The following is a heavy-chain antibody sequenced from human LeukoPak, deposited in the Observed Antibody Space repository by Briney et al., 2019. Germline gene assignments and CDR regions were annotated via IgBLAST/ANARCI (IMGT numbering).Heavy chain of an antibody. V-gene: IGHV1-69*06. Sequence: ASVEVSYKASGGTFSSYAISWVRQAPGQGLEWMGGIIPIFGTANYAQKFQGRVTITADKSTSTAYMELSSLRSEDTAVYYCASLYCSSTSCPNDYWGQGTLVTVSS. D-gene: IGHD2-2*01. J-gene: IGHJ4*02. CDR1: GGTFSSYA. CDR3: ASLYCSSTSCPNDY. CDR2: IIPIFGTA.